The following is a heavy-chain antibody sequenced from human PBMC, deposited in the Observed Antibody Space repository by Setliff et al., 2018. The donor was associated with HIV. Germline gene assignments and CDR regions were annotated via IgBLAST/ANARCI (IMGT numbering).Heavy chain of an antibody. D-gene: IGHD4-4*01. V-gene: IGHV3-53*01. CDR2: ICSGGST. Sequence: LRLSCAASGFTVSSNYMSWVRQAPGKGLEWVSVICSGGSTYYADSVKGRFTISRDNSKNTLHLQMNSLRAEDTAVYYCARDDSNYRQHGMDVWGQGTTVTVSS. CDR1: GFTVSSNY. CDR3: ARDDSNYRQHGMDV. J-gene: IGHJ6*02.